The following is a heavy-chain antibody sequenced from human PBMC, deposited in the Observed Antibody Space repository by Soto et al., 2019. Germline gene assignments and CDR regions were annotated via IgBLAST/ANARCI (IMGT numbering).Heavy chain of an antibody. V-gene: IGHV1-58*01. CDR1: GFTFTSSA. CDR2: IVVGSGNT. CDR3: AADQGKGFWSAYYGMDV. D-gene: IGHD3-3*01. Sequence: SVKVSCKASGFTFTSSAVQWVRQARGQRLEWIGWIVVGSGNTNYAQKFQERVTITRDMSTSTAYMELSSLRSEDTAVYYCAADQGKGFWSAYYGMDVWGKGTRVTVSS. J-gene: IGHJ6*04.